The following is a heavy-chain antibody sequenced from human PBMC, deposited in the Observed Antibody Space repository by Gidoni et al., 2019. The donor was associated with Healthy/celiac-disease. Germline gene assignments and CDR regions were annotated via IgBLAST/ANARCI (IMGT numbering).Heavy chain of an antibody. J-gene: IGHJ5*02. CDR3: ARGEHLGWFDP. CDR2: IYYSGST. Sequence: QVQLQESGPRLVKPSETLSLTCTVPGGSISSYYWSWIRQPPGKGLEWIGYIYYSGSTNYSPSLKSRVTISVDTSKNQFSLKLTSVTAADTAVYYCARGEHLGWFDPWGQGTLVTVSS. CDR1: GGSISSYY. V-gene: IGHV4-59*01.